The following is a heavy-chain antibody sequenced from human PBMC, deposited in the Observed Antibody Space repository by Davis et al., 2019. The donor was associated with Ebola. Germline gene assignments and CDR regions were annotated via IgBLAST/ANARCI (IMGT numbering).Heavy chain of an antibody. Sequence: PSETLSLTCTVSGVSITTHFWSWIRQPPGKGLDWVGYTHHGGSANSNPSLKSRATFSIDTSKRQVSLKLTSVTAADTAVYYCARDTRPCGGDCYDDTFDMWGQGTMVIVSS. J-gene: IGHJ3*02. CDR1: GVSITTHF. V-gene: IGHV4-59*11. CDR2: THHGGSA. CDR3: ARDTRPCGGDCYDDTFDM. D-gene: IGHD2-21*01.